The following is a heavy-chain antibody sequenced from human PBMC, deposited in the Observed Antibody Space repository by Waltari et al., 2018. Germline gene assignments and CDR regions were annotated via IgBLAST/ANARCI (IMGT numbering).Heavy chain of an antibody. Sequence: QVQLQESGPGLVKPSETLSLPCPVSGGSLSSYYWGWIRQPPGKGLEWIGYIYYSGSTNYNPSLKSRVTISVDTSKNQFSLKLSSVTAADTAVYYCARFSGYLYYFDYWGQGTLVTVSS. D-gene: IGHD5-12*01. J-gene: IGHJ4*02. CDR3: ARFSGYLYYFDY. CDR2: IYYSGST. V-gene: IGHV4-59*01. CDR1: GGSLSSYY.